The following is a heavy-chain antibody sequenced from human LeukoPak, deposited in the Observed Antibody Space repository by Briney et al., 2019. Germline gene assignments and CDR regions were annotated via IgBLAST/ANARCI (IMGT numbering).Heavy chain of an antibody. D-gene: IGHD7-27*01. J-gene: IGHJ4*02. CDR2: ISSSSSYI. V-gene: IGHV3-21*01. CDR3: ANWGRNIDDY. CDR1: GFTFSSYS. Sequence: KSGGSLRLSCAASGFTFSSYSMNWVRQAPGKGLEWVSSISSSSSYIYYADSVKGRFTISRDNAKNSLYLQMNSLRAEDTAVYYCANWGRNIDDYWGQGTLVTVSS.